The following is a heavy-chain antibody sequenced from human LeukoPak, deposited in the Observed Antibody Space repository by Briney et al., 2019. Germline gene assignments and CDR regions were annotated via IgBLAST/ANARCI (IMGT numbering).Heavy chain of an antibody. J-gene: IGHJ6*02. CDR1: GFTFSSYS. V-gene: IGHV3-21*01. CDR3: ASGYCSSTSCYTNDYYGMDV. Sequence: GGSLRLSCAASGFTFSSYSMNWVRQAPGEGLEWVSSISSSSSYIYYADSVKGRFTISRDNAKNSLYLQMNSLRAEDTAVYYCASGYCSSTSCYTNDYYGMDVWGQGTTVTVSS. CDR2: ISSSSSYI. D-gene: IGHD2-2*02.